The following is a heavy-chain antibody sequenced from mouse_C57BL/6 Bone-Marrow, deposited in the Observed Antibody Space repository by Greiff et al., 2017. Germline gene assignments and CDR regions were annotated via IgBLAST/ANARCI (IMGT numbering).Heavy chain of an antibody. V-gene: IGHV1-76*01. Sequence: VQLQQSGAELVRPGASVKLSCKASGYTFTDYYINWVKQRPGQGLEWIARIYPGSGNTYYNEKFKGKATLTAEKSSSTAYMQLSSLTSEDSAVYFCARFTEYPSGYFDVWGTGTTVTVSS. J-gene: IGHJ1*03. CDR3: ARFTEYPSGYFDV. CDR1: GYTFTDYY. CDR2: IYPGSGNT. D-gene: IGHD5-2*01.